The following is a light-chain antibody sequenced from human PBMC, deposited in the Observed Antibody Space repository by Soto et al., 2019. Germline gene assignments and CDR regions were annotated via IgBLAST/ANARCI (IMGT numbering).Light chain of an antibody. CDR1: QSVSSSY. J-gene: IGKJ1*01. CDR3: QQYGSSPQWT. V-gene: IGKV3-20*01. CDR2: GAS. Sequence: IVLTQSPGTLSLSTGDRATLSCRASQSVSSSYLSWYQQKPDQAPRLLIYGASSRATGIPDRFSGSGSGTDFTLTISRLEPEDFAVYYCQQYGSSPQWTFGQGTKVDIK.